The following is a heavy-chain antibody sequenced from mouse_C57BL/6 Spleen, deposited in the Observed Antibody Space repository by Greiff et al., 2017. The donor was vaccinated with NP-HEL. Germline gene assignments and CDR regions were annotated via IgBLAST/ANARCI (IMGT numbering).Heavy chain of an antibody. CDR1: GYTFTSYW. CDR3: ARAGGSYYGSSYFAY. Sequence: QVQLQQPGAELVKPGASVKLSCKASGYTFTSYWMHWVKQRPGQGLEWIGMIHPNSGSTNYNEKFKSKATLTVDKSSSTAYMQLSSLTSEDSAVYYCARAGGSYYGSSYFAYWGQGTLVTVSA. V-gene: IGHV1-64*01. CDR2: IHPNSGST. D-gene: IGHD1-1*01. J-gene: IGHJ3*01.